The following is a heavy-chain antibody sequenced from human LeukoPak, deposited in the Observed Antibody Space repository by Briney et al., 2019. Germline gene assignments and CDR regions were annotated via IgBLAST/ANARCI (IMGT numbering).Heavy chain of an antibody. D-gene: IGHD2-2*01. CDR1: GFTFSGSA. CDR2: IRSKANSHAT. CDR3: ARLLSTRAFDI. V-gene: IGHV3-73*01. J-gene: IGHJ3*02. Sequence: PGGSLKLSCAASGFTFSGSAIHWVRQASGKPLEWVGRIRSKANSHATGYAVSVKGRFTISRDDSEKTAYLQMNSLKTEDTAIYYCARLLSTRAFDIWGQGTMVTVSS.